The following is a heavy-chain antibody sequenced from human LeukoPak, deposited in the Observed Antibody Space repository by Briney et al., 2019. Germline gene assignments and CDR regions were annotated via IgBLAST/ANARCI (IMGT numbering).Heavy chain of an antibody. CDR2: IYYSGST. J-gene: IGHJ4*02. D-gene: IGHD2-21*02. Sequence: SETLSLTCTVSGGSISSYYWSWIRQPPGKGLEWIGYIYYSGSTNYNPSLKSRVTISVDTSKNQFSLKLSSVTAADTAVYYCATAYCGGDCYSLSYWGQGTLVTVSS. CDR1: GGSISSYY. CDR3: ATAYCGGDCYSLSY. V-gene: IGHV4-59*01.